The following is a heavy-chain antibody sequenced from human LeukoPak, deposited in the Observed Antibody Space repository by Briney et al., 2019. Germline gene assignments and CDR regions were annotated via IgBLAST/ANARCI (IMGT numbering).Heavy chain of an antibody. CDR3: ARGNVVVPAARSMFMPHYYMDV. D-gene: IGHD2-2*01. CDR1: GGSISSGSYY. J-gene: IGHJ6*03. V-gene: IGHV4-61*02. Sequence: SETLSLTCTVSGGSISSGSYYWSWIRQPAGKGLEWIGRIYTSGSTNYNPSLKSRVTISVDTSKNQFSLKLSSVTAADTAVYYCARGNVVVPAARSMFMPHYYMDVWGKGTTVTVSS. CDR2: IYTSGST.